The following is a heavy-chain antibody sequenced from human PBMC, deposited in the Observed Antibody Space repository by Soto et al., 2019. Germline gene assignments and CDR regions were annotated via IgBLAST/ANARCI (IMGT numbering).Heavy chain of an antibody. V-gene: IGHV3-23*01. J-gene: IGHJ4*02. CDR3: AKDFVGSKADYFDY. CDR2: ISGSGGST. Sequence: EVQLLDSGGGLVQPGGSLRLSCAASGFTFSSYAMSWVRQAPGKGMEWVASISGSGGSTYYADSVKGRVTISRDNSRNTLYLQMNSLRADDAAVYYCAKDFVGSKADYFDYWGQGTQVTVSS. CDR1: GFTFSSYA. D-gene: IGHD2-15*01.